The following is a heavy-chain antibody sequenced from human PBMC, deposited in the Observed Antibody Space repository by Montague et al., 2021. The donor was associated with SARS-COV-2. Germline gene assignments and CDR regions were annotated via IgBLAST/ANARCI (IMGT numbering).Heavy chain of an antibody. CDR2: TNYRSKWTS. Sequence: CAISGDSVWSNTAAWNWIRQSTSGGLEWLGRTNYRSKWTSDYATSVEGRISIDPDTSKNQFSLHLRSVTPEDTGVYYCVRDTGSAQAGFDAWGQGTLVTVSS. D-gene: IGHD4-17*01. CDR3: VRDTGSAQAGFDA. CDR1: GDSVWSNTAA. J-gene: IGHJ4*02. V-gene: IGHV6-1*01.